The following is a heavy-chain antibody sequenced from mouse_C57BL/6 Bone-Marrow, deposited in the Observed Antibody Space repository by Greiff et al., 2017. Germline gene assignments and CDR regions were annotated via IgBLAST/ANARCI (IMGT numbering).Heavy chain of an antibody. D-gene: IGHD1-1*01. CDR2: IDPENGDT. CDR3: TTYATTVAYYFDY. CDR1: GFNIKDDY. V-gene: IGHV14-4*01. J-gene: IGHJ2*01. Sequence: EVQLVESGAELVRPGASVKLSCTASGFNIKDDYMHWVKQRPEQGLEWIGWIDPENGDTEYASKFQGKATITADTSSNTAYLQLSSLTSEDTAVYYCTTYATTVAYYFDYWGQGTTLTVSS.